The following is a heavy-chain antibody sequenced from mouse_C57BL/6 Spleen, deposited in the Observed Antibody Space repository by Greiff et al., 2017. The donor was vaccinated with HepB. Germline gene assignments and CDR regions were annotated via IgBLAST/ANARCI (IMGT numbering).Heavy chain of an antibody. J-gene: IGHJ4*01. CDR3: ARALGRDYYAMDY. CDR1: GFNIKDYY. CDR2: IDPEDGET. D-gene: IGHD4-1*01. V-gene: IGHV14-2*01. Sequence: EVQGVESGAELVKPGASVKLSCTASGFNIKDYYMHWVKQRTEQGLEWIGRIDPEDGETKYAPKFQGKATITADTSSNTAYLQLSSLTSEDTAVYYCARALGRDYYAMDYWGQGTSVTVSS.